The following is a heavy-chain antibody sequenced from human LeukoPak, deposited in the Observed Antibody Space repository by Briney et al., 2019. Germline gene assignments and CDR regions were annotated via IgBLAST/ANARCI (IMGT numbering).Heavy chain of an antibody. V-gene: IGHV4-61*02. J-gene: IGHJ3*02. D-gene: IGHD5-12*01. CDR1: GGSISSGSYY. CDR2: IYTSGST. CDR3: ARGSIQEYSGYDGDAFDI. Sequence: PSETLSLTCTVSGGSISSGSYYWSWIRQPAGKGLEWIGRIYTSGSTNYNPSLKSRVTMSVDTSKNQFSLKLSSVTAADTAVYYCARGSIQEYSGYDGDAFDIWSQGTMVTVSS.